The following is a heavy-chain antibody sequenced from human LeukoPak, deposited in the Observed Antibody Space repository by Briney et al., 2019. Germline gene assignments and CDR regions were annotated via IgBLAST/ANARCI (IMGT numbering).Heavy chain of an antibody. V-gene: IGHV1-2*02. CDR2: INPNSGGT. D-gene: IGHD5-24*01. Sequence: ASVKVSCKASGYTFTGYYMHWVRQAPGQGLEWMGWINPNSGGTNYAQKLQGRVTMTTDTSTSTAYMELRSLKSDDTAVYYCARHRLEEVAYCYYGMDVWGQGTTVTVSS. J-gene: IGHJ6*02. CDR3: ARHRLEEVAYCYYGMDV. CDR1: GYTFTGYY.